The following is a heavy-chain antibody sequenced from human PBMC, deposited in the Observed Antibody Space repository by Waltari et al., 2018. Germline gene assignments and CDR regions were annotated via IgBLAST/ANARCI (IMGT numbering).Heavy chain of an antibody. CDR1: GGSFSGYY. CDR3: ARVRAVAGPFDY. J-gene: IGHJ4*02. D-gene: IGHD6-19*01. Sequence: QVQLQQWGAGLLKPSETLSLTCAVYGGSFSGYYWSWTRQPPGKGLEWIGEINHSGSTNYNPSLKSRVTISVDTSKNQFSLKLSSVTAADTAVYYCARVRAVAGPFDYWGQGTLVTVSS. CDR2: INHSGST. V-gene: IGHV4-34*01.